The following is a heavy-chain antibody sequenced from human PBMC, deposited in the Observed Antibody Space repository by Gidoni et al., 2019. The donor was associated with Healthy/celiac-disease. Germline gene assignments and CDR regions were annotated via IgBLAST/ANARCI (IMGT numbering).Heavy chain of an antibody. V-gene: IGHV4-38-2*01. CDR2: IYHSGST. CDR1: GYSISSCYY. Sequence: QVQLQESGPGLVKPSETLSLTCADSGYSISSCYYWGWIRQPPGKGLGWIGSIYHSGSTYYNPSLKSRVTISVDTSKNQFALKLSAVTAADTAVYDCARVGIPVTVTTYYCDYWGQGTLVTVSS. D-gene: IGHD4-17*01. J-gene: IGHJ4*02. CDR3: ARVGIPVTVTTYYCDY.